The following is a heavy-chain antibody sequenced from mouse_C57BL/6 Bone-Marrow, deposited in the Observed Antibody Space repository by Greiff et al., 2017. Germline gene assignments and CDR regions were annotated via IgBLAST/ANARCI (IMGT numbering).Heavy chain of an antibody. V-gene: IGHV1-69*01. Sequence: VQLQQPVAELVMPVASVMLSCKASGYTFTSYWMLWVKQRLGQGLEWIGEIVSSVSFINYYQKFKGKSTLTVDKSSSTASMQLSSLTSEDAAVYYCARGTTVAAYRGQGTLVTVSA. CDR3: ARGTTVAAY. CDR1: GYTFTSYW. D-gene: IGHD1-1*01. CDR2: IVSSVSFI. J-gene: IGHJ3*01.